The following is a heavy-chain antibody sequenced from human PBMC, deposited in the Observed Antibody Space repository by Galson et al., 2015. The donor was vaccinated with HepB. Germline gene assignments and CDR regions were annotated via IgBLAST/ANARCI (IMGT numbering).Heavy chain of an antibody. Sequence: SVKVSCKASGGTFSTYGISWVRQAPGQGLEWMGGITPIFGTANYAQKFQGRVTITADESTSTAYMELSSLRSEDTAVYYCAGEGIAAAANPVDYWGQGTLVTVSS. V-gene: IGHV1-69*13. D-gene: IGHD6-13*01. CDR3: AGEGIAAAANPVDY. J-gene: IGHJ4*02. CDR1: GGTFSTYG. CDR2: ITPIFGTA.